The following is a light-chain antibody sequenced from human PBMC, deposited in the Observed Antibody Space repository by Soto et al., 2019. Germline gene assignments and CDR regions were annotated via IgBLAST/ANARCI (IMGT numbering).Light chain of an antibody. Sequence: DIQMTQSPSSLSASVGDRVTITCQASQDISNYLNWYQQKPGKAPKLLIYDASSLESGVPSRFSGSGSGTEFTLTISSLQPDDFATYYCQKYTSYSPTCGGGTKGDIK. J-gene: IGKJ4*01. CDR3: QKYTSYSPT. CDR2: DAS. V-gene: IGKV1-5*01. CDR1: QDISNY.